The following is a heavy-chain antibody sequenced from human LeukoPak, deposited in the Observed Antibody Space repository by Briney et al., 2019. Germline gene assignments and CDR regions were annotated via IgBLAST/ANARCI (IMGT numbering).Heavy chain of an antibody. D-gene: IGHD6-13*01. CDR2: ISGSGGST. J-gene: IGHJ4*02. CDR3: AKDRPTVYSSSWLHFLDS. V-gene: IGHV3-23*01. Sequence: PGGSLRLSCAASGFTFSSYGMIWVRLAPGKGLEWVSGISGSGGSTYLADSVKGRFTISRDNSKNMLYLEMNSLRADDTAVYYCAKDRPTVYSSSWLHFLDSWGQGTLVTVSS. CDR1: GFTFSSYG.